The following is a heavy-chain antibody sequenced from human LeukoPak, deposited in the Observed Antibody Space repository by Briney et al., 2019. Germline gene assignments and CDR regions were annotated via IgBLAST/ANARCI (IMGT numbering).Heavy chain of an antibody. J-gene: IGHJ3*01. D-gene: IGHD3-22*01. CDR1: GGSFRGYY. Sequence: PSETLSLTCAVYGGSFRGYYWSWIRQPPGKGLEWIGEINHSGSSNYNPSLKSRVTISLDTSKNDFSLRLNSVTASDTAIYYCVRDSSGTLAFDVWGQGTMVTVSS. CDR3: VRDSSGTLAFDV. CDR2: INHSGSS. V-gene: IGHV4-34*01.